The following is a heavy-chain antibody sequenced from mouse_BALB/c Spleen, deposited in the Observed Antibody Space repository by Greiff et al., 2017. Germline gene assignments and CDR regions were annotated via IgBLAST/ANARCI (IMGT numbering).Heavy chain of an antibody. CDR3: TRSDYGSSFPDY. D-gene: IGHD1-1*01. J-gene: IGHJ2*01. CDR2: IYPSDSYT. CDR1: GYTFTSYW. V-gene: IGHV1-69*02. Sequence: VQLQQPGAELVRPGASVKLSCKASGYTFTSYWINWVKQRPGQGLEWIGNIYPSDSYTNYNQKFKDKATLTVDKSSSTAYMQLSSPTSEDSAVYYCTRSDYGSSFPDYWGQGTTLTVSS.